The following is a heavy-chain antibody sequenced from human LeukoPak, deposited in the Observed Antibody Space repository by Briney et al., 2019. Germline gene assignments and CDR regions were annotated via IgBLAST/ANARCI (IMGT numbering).Heavy chain of an antibody. CDR3: AKGGIYYGLGSYYDY. CDR2: ISTDGDTT. Sequence: GGSLRLSCAASGFTFTSYSMNWVRQAPGKGLEWVSYISTDGDTTSYADSVKGRFTISRDNSKNTLYVQMNSLRAEDTAVYYCAKGGIYYGLGSYYDYWGQGTLVTVSS. J-gene: IGHJ4*02. D-gene: IGHD3-10*01. V-gene: IGHV3-23*01. CDR1: GFTFTSYS.